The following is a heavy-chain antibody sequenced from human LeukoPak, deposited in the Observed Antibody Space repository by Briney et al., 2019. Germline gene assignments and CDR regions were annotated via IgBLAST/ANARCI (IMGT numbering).Heavy chain of an antibody. V-gene: IGHV4-4*02. CDR1: SGSISSNNW. J-gene: IGHJ4*02. D-gene: IGHD3-16*01. CDR2: IYHSGST. CDR3: ARHYGHFDY. Sequence: SETLSLTCAVSSGSISSNNWWTWVRQPPGKGLEWIGEIYHSGSTNYNPSLKSRVTISVDTSKNQFSLKLSSVTAADTAVYYCARHYGHFDYWGQGTLVTVSS.